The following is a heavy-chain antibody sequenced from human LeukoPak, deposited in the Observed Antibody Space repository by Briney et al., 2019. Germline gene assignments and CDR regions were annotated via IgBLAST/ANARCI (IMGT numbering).Heavy chain of an antibody. D-gene: IGHD3-16*01. J-gene: IGHJ2*01. Sequence: SVNVSCKASGFTFTSSAMQWLRQARGQRLEWIGWIVVGSGNTNYAQKFQERVTITRAMSTSTAYMELSSLRSEETAVYSCAADSLGRNWYFDLWGRGTLVTVSS. CDR2: IVVGSGNT. CDR3: AADSLGRNWYFDL. V-gene: IGHV1-58*02. CDR1: GFTFTSSA.